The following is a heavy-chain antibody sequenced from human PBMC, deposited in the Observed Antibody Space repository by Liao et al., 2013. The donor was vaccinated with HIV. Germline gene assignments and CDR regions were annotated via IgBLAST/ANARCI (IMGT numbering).Heavy chain of an antibody. D-gene: IGHD2-15*01. Sequence: QVQLQESGPGLLKASETLSLTCTVSGGSISSYYWSWIRQTPGKGLEWLGYVYYSGNTNYNPSLKSRLTISVDTSKNQFSLNLNSVTAADTAVYYCASDIYCSGGSCFDYWGQGTLVTVSS. CDR2: VYYSGNT. CDR3: ASDIYCSGGSCFDY. CDR1: GGSISSYY. V-gene: IGHV4-59*01. J-gene: IGHJ4*02.